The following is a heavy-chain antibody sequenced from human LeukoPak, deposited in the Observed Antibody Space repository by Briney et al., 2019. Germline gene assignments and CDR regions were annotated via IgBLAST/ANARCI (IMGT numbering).Heavy chain of an antibody. V-gene: IGHV3-48*01. D-gene: IGHD3-3*01. Sequence: GGSLRLSCAASGFTFSSYSMNWVRKAPGKGLEWVSYISSSSSTIYYADSVKGRFTISRDNAKNSLYLQMNSLRAEDTAVYYCARDGSLEWLSPGRFDPWGQGTLVTVSS. CDR3: ARDGSLEWLSPGRFDP. CDR2: ISSSSSTI. J-gene: IGHJ5*02. CDR1: GFTFSSYS.